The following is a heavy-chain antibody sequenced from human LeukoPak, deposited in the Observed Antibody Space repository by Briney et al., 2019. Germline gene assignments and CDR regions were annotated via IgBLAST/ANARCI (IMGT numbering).Heavy chain of an antibody. CDR1: GFNFSSYV. Sequence: GRSPRLSCAASGFNFSSYVMHWVRQAPGKGLQWVAVIWYDDTNKYYADSVRDRFTLSRDNSKTPLYLQMNNPRAEDTAVYYCAKDGRGGSYFTDYWGQGPLVSVSS. J-gene: IGHJ4*02. CDR2: IWYDDTNK. D-gene: IGHD1-26*01. CDR3: AKDGRGGSYFTDY. V-gene: IGHV3-33*06.